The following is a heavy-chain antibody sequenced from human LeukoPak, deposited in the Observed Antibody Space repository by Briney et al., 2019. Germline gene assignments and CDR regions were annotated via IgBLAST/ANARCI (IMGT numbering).Heavy chain of an antibody. Sequence: SETLSLTCAVYGGSFSGYYWSWIRQPPGKGLEWIGEINHSGSTNYNPSLKSRVTISVDTSKSQFSLKLSSVTAADTAVYYCARVRRGTFDIWGQGTMVTVSS. CDR1: GGSFSGYY. J-gene: IGHJ3*02. CDR2: INHSGST. V-gene: IGHV4-34*01. CDR3: ARVRRGTFDI. D-gene: IGHD6-13*01.